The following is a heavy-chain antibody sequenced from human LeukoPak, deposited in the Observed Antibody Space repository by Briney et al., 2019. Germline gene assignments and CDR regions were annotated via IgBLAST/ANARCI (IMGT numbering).Heavy chain of an antibody. CDR3: AKDLANLGGVTTYPHDYFNMDV. Sequence: PGGSLRLSCAASGFTFSRYGMHWVRQTPGKGLEWVAVILYDGSNKYYVDSVKGRFTISRDNSKNTLYLQMNSLRAEDTAVYYCAKDLANLGGVTTYPHDYFNMDVWGQGTTVTVSS. CDR2: ILYDGSNK. V-gene: IGHV3-30*18. J-gene: IGHJ6*02. CDR1: GFTFSRYG. D-gene: IGHD4-11*01.